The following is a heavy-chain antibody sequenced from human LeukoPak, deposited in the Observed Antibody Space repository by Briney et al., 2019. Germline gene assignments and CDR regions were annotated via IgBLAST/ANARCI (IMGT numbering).Heavy chain of an antibody. Sequence: EASVKVSCKASGGTFSSYAISWVRQAPGQGLEWMGRIIPIFGTANYAQKFQGRVTITTDESTSTAYMELSSLRSEDTAVYYCAQGSYENWFDPWGQGTLVTVSS. V-gene: IGHV1-69*05. J-gene: IGHJ5*02. CDR2: IIPIFGTA. D-gene: IGHD2-15*01. CDR3: AQGSYENWFDP. CDR1: GGTFSSYA.